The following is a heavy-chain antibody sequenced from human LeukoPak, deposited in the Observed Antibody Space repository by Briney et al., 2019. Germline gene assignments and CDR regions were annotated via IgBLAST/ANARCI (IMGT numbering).Heavy chain of an antibody. CDR3: ARDRQIAY. Sequence: AGGSPRLSCAASGFTFSNYWLTWVRQAPGQGLEWVANIKQDGSEKHYVDSVKGRFTISRDNAKNSLYLQMNSLRAEDTAVYYCARDRQIAYWGQGTPVTVSS. CDR2: IKQDGSEK. V-gene: IGHV3-7*01. CDR1: GFTFSNYW. J-gene: IGHJ4*02.